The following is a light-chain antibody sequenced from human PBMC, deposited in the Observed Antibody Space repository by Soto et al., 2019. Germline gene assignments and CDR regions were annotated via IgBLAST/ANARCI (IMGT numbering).Light chain of an antibody. V-gene: IGKV1-5*01. J-gene: IGKJ1*01. CDR1: QGINNR. CDR3: QQFIDGWT. Sequence: IQMTQSPSTLSASIGDRVTITCRASQGINNRLAWYQQMPGKAPNLLIYDASSLESGVPSRFRGSGSETEFTLTISGLQPDDFATYYCQQFIDGWTFGRGTKVDIK. CDR2: DAS.